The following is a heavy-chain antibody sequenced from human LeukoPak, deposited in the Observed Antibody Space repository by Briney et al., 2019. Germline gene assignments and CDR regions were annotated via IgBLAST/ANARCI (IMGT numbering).Heavy chain of an antibody. CDR2: IIPIFGTA. Sequence: ASVKVSCTASGGTFSSYAISWVRQAPGQGLEWMGGIIPIFGTANYAQKFQGRVTITTDESTSTAYMELSSLRSEDTAVYYCARGGRYNWNYWFDPWGQGTLVTVSS. V-gene: IGHV1-69*05. J-gene: IGHJ5*02. D-gene: IGHD1-7*01. CDR1: GGTFSSYA. CDR3: ARGGRYNWNYWFDP.